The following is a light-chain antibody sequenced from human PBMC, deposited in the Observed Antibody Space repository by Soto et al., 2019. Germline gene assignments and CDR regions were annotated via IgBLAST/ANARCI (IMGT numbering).Light chain of an antibody. Sequence: ESVLTQSPGTLSLSPGERATLSCRASQSVRSNLAWYQQKPGQAPRLLIYGAFSRATGIPDRFSGSGSGTEFTLTISSLQSEDIGVYYCHQYNTWPRTFGQGTKVDIK. CDR1: QSVRSN. CDR2: GAF. CDR3: HQYNTWPRT. J-gene: IGKJ1*01. V-gene: IGKV3D-15*01.